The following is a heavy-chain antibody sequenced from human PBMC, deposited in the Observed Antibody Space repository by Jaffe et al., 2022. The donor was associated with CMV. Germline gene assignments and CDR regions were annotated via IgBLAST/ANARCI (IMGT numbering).Heavy chain of an antibody. Sequence: QLQLQESGPGLVKPSETLSLTCTVSGGSISSSSYYWGWIRQPPGKGLEWIGSIYYSGSTYYNPSLKSRVTISVDTSKNQFSLKLSSVTAADTAVYYCARQTYDSSGHYDYWGQGTLVTVSS. CDR3: ARQTYDSSGHYDY. V-gene: IGHV4-39*01. J-gene: IGHJ4*02. CDR1: GGSISSSSYY. CDR2: IYYSGST. D-gene: IGHD3-22*01.